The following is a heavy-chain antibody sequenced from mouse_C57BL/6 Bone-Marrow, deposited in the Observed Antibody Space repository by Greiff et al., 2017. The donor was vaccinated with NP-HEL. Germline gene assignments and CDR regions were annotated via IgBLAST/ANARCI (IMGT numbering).Heavy chain of an antibody. V-gene: IGHV6-6*01. Sequence: EVMLVESGGGLVQPGGSMKLSCAASGFTFSDAWMDWVRQSPEKGLEWVAEIRNKANNHATYYAESVKGRFTISRDDSKSSVYLQMNSLRAEDTGIYYCTRRGSSGYVPYWGQGTLVTVSA. CDR3: TRRGSSGYVPY. CDR1: GFTFSDAW. CDR2: IRNKANNHAT. D-gene: IGHD3-2*02. J-gene: IGHJ3*01.